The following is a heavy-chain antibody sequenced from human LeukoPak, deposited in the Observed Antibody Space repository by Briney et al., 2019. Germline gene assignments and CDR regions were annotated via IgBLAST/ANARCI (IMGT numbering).Heavy chain of an antibody. V-gene: IGHV3-7*03. D-gene: IGHD5-24*01. J-gene: IGHJ3*02. CDR1: GFTFSSHW. CDR3: ARILRLHTPRAFDI. Sequence: GGSLRLSCAGSGFTFSSHWINGARQAPGKGLEWGANRHEDGSDQYYVDSVKGRFTVSRDNAKNSVYLQMNSLRAEDTAVYYCARILRLHTPRAFDIWGQGTMATVSS. CDR2: RHEDGSDQ.